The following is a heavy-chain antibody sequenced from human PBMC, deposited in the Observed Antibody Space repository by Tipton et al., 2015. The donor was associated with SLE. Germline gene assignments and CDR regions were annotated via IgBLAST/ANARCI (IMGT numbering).Heavy chain of an antibody. D-gene: IGHD3-22*01. CDR1: GYTFSSYG. Sequence: QLMQSGPEVKKPGALVRVSCKASGYTFSSYGISWVRQAPGQGLEWMGWISAYNGNTNYAQKLQGRVTMTTDTSTSTAYMELRSLRSDDTAVYYCAKLVVAHDAFDIWGQGTMVTVSS. J-gene: IGHJ3*02. CDR3: AKLVVAHDAFDI. V-gene: IGHV1-18*01. CDR2: ISAYNGNT.